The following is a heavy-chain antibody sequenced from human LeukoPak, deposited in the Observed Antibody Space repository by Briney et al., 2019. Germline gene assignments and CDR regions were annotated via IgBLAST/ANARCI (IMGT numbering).Heavy chain of an antibody. CDR3: ASQSLYYDFWSGTGYFDY. J-gene: IGHJ4*02. CDR1: GYSFTSYW. D-gene: IGHD3-3*01. V-gene: IGHV5-51*01. Sequence: GESLKISCKGSGYSFTSYWIGWVRLMPGKGLEWMGIIYPGDSDTRYSPSFQGQVTISADKSISTAYLQWSSLKASDTAMYYCASQSLYYDFWSGTGYFDYWGQGTLVTVSS. CDR2: IYPGDSDT.